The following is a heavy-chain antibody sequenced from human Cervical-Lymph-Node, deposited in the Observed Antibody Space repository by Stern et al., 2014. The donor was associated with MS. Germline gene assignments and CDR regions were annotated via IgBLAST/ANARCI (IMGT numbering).Heavy chain of an antibody. V-gene: IGHV1-24*01. J-gene: IGHJ6*02. D-gene: IGHD2-21*02. CDR2: FDPEQGET. CDR3: ATHRGRVTYYYGMDV. CDR1: GYTLSEIS. Sequence: VQLVESGAEVKKPGASVKVSCKGSGYTLSEISMHWVRQAPGQGLEWMGGFDPEQGETRYAQKFQGRVAMAEDRSTDTAYMELSSLRSEDTAVYYCATHRGRVTYYYGMDVWGQGTTVTVSS.